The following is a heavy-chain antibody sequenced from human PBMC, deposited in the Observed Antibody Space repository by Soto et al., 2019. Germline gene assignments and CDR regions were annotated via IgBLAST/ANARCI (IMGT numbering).Heavy chain of an antibody. CDR2: ISTYNGNT. D-gene: IGHD3-22*01. CDR3: ARGPTDYYDNSGNYFLDY. V-gene: IGHV1-18*01. J-gene: IGHJ4*02. CDR1: GYTFTTYV. Sequence: QVQLVQSGAEVKKPGASVKVSCKASGYTFTTYVMRWVRQAPGQGLDWMGWISTYNGNTKYAERLQGRVTMTTDTTTSTAYMELRSLRSDDTAVYYCARGPTDYYDNSGNYFLDYWGQGTLVTVSS.